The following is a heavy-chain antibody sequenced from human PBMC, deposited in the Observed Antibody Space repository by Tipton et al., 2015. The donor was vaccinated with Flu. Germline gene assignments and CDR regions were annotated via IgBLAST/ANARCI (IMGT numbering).Heavy chain of an antibody. J-gene: IGHJ5*02. V-gene: IGHV4-38-2*01. CDR2: IYPSGTT. CDR3: ARAESHWFDP. CDR1: GYSISDAYY. Sequence: TLSLTCAVSGYSISDAYYWGWIRQPPGKGLEWIGSIYPSGTTYYNPSLKSRVTISVDTSKSQFSLMLRSVTAADTAVYYCARAESHWFDPWGQGTLVTVSS.